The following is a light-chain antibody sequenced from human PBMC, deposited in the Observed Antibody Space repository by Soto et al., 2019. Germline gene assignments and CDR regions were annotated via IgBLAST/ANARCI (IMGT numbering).Light chain of an antibody. V-gene: IGLV2-14*01. J-gene: IGLJ2*01. CDR3: TSYTSISMLHVV. Sequence: QSALTQPASVSGSPGQSITISCTGTSSDVGDYNYVSWYQQHPGKVPKLIIYDVSNRPSGVSNRFSGSKSGNTASLTISGIQAEDEADYYCTSYTSISMLHVVFGGGTKLTVL. CDR1: SSDVGDYNY. CDR2: DVS.